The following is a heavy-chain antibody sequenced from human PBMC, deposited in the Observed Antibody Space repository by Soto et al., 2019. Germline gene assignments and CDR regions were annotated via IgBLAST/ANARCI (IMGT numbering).Heavy chain of an antibody. CDR1: GYTFTSYY. Sequence: ASVKVSCKASGYTFTSYYMQWVRQAPGQGLEWMGIINPSGGSTSYAQKFQGRVTMTRDTSTSTVYMELSSLRSEDTAVYYCAREESLHSGAAAAYDYWGQGTLVTVSS. V-gene: IGHV1-46*01. J-gene: IGHJ4*02. D-gene: IGHD6-13*01. CDR3: AREESLHSGAAAAYDY. CDR2: INPSGGST.